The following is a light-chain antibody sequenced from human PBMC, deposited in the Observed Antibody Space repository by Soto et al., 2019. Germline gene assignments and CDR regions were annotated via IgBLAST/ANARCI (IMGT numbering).Light chain of an antibody. CDR2: EVT. CDR3: SSYTTSSTVV. V-gene: IGLV2-14*01. CDR1: SSDIGGYDY. Sequence: QSALTQPASVSGSPGQSITISCTGSSSDIGGYDYVSWYQQHPDKAPKLIIYEVTNRPSGVSIRFSGSKSGNTASLTVSGLQVEDEANYYCSSYTTSSTVVFGGGTKVTVL. J-gene: IGLJ2*01.